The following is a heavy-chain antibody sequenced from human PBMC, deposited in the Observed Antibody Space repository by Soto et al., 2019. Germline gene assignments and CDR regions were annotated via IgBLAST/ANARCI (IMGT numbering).Heavy chain of an antibody. V-gene: IGHV3-23*01. CDR1: GFAFSTYA. CDR2: ISGSGGSS. D-gene: IGHD6-13*01. CDR3: ARVTKRAAAGRYEYYKYGMDV. Sequence: EVQLLESGGALEHPGGSLRLSCAAAGFAFSTYAMTWVRQAPGKGLEWVSVISGSGGSSYYAASVKGRFTISRDNSKDRVFLQMNGLRAGDTAVYYCARVTKRAAAGRYEYYKYGMDVWGQGTTVTVSS. J-gene: IGHJ6*02.